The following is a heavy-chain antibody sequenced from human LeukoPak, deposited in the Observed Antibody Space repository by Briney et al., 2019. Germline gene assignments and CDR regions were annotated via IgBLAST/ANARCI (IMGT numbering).Heavy chain of an antibody. J-gene: IGHJ4*02. CDR3: AISSWALDY. CDR2: INHSGST. CDR1: GGSFSGYY. D-gene: IGHD6-13*01. V-gene: IGHV4-34*01. Sequence: SSETLSLTCAVYGGSFSGYYWSWLRQPPGKGLEWIGEINHSGSTNYNPSLKSRVTISVDTSRNQFSLKLSSVTAADTAVYYCAISSWALDYWGQGTLVTVSS.